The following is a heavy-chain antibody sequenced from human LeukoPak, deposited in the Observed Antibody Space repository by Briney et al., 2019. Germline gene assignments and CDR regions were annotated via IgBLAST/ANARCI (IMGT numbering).Heavy chain of an antibody. V-gene: IGHV3-15*01. D-gene: IGHD4-17*01. CDR2: IKSKTDGGTT. CDR3: TTADYVGLDAFDI. J-gene: IGHJ3*02. Sequence: GGALRLSCAASGFTFSNAWMSLVRQAPGKGLEGGGRIKSKTDGGTTDYAAPVKGRFTISRADSQNTLYLQMNSLKTEDTAVYYCTTADYVGLDAFDIWGQGTMVTVSS. CDR1: GFTFSNAW.